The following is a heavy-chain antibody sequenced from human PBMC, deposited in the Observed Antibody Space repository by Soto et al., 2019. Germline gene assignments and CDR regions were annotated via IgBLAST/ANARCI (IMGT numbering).Heavy chain of an antibody. V-gene: IGHV1-69*01. CDR3: ARMSSSPSGYYYYYGMDV. CDR2: IIPIFGTA. Sequence: VQLVQSGAEVKKPGSSVKVSCKASGGTSSSYAISWVRQAPGQGLEWMGGIIPIFGTANYAQKFQGRVTITADESTSTAYMELSSLTSEDTAVYYCARMSSSPSGYYYYYGMDVWGQGTTVTVSS. D-gene: IGHD6-6*01. J-gene: IGHJ6*02. CDR1: GGTSSSYA.